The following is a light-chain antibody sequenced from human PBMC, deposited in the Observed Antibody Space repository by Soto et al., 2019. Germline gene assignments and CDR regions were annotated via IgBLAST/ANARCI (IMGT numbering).Light chain of an antibody. V-gene: IGKV3-20*01. CDR2: DAS. CDR3: QQYGSSGT. CDR1: QTVNNGY. J-gene: IGKJ1*01. Sequence: EIVLTQSPGTLSLSPGERATLSCRASQTVNNGYLAWYQHKPGQAPRLLIFDASTRATGIPDRFSGSGSGTDFTLTISRLEPEDFAVYYCQQYGSSGTFGQGTKVEIK.